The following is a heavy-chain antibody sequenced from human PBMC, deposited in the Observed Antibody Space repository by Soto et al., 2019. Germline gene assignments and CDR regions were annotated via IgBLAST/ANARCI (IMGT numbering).Heavy chain of an antibody. CDR1: GDSISTVDYF. CDR2: IYKSATT. D-gene: IGHD2-15*01. CDR3: ARGRYCLTGRCFPNWFDS. Sequence: SETLTLTCSDSGDSISTVDYFWAWIRQPPGQALEYIGYIYKSATTYYNPSFESRVAISLDTSKSQFSLNVTSVTAADTAVYFCARGRYCLTGRCFPNWFDSWGQGTLVTVSS. V-gene: IGHV4-30-4*01. J-gene: IGHJ5*01.